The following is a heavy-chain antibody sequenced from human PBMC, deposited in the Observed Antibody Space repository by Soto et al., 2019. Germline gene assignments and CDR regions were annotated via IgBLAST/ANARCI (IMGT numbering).Heavy chain of an antibody. J-gene: IGHJ4*02. V-gene: IGHV4-38-2*01. CDR1: NFSISSGYY. CDR3: ARTHSGSYYSVFNY. CDR2: IYRSGTT. Sequence: SGTMSLTCVASNFSISSGYYWGWFQQSPGKGLEWIASIYRSGTTSYNPSLKSRVTISVDPSKNQFSLMLTAVTAADTAVYYCARTHSGSYYSVFNYWGRRPLVTVSS. D-gene: IGHD1-26*01.